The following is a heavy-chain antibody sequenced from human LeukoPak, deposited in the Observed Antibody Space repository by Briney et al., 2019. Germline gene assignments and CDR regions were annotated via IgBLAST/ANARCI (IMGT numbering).Heavy chain of an antibody. J-gene: IGHJ4*02. CDR1: GXTFSSYW. D-gene: IGHD1-26*01. Sequence: GGSLRLSCAASGXTFSSYWMHWVRQAPGKGLVWVSRIDTDGSFTSYADSVRGRFTISRDNAKNTLYLQMSSLRAEDTAVYYCIRGTVGAPGNDYWGQGTLVTVSS. CDR3: IRGTVGAPGNDY. CDR2: IDTDGSFT. V-gene: IGHV3-74*01.